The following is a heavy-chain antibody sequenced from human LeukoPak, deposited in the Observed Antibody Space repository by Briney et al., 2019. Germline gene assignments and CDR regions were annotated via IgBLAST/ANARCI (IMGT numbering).Heavy chain of an antibody. CDR2: IYYSGST. CDR1: GGSFSGYY. V-gene: IGHV4-59*12. D-gene: IGHD3-16*02. CDR3: ARSLRYSGYDRLRYDYVWGTYRWNYFDY. Sequence: PSETLSLTCAVYGGSFSGYYWSWIRQPPGKGLEWIGYIYYSGSTNYNPSLKSRVTISVDTSKNQFSLKVRSVTAADTAVYYCARSLRYSGYDRLRYDYVWGTYRWNYFDYWGQGTLVTVSS. J-gene: IGHJ4*02.